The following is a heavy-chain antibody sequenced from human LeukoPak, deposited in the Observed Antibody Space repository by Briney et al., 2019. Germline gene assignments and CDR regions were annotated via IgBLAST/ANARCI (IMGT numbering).Heavy chain of an antibody. CDR1: GGSISSRSYY. V-gene: IGHV4-39*02. CDR2: IYHSGST. CDR3: ARYTGVNGYYFDY. J-gene: IGHJ4*02. Sequence: SETLSLTCNVSGGSISSRSYYWSWLRQPPGKGQEWIATIYHSGSTYYNASLKSRVTISVDTSKSHFSLKLSSVTAADTAMYYCARYTGVNGYYFDYWGQGTLVTVSS. D-gene: IGHD2-8*01.